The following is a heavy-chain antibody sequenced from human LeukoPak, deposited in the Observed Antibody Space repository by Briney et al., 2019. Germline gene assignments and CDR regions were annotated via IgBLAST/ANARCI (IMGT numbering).Heavy chain of an antibody. D-gene: IGHD3/OR15-3a*01. CDR1: GDSVSSNDAA. Sequence: SQTLSLTCAISGDSVSSNDAAWYWIRQSPSRGLEWLGRTYYRSKWSSDYAVSVKSRITINSDTSKNQISLQLNPVTPEDTAVYYCAFWTQRWGPGILVTVSP. CDR2: TYYRSKWSS. CDR3: AFWTQR. J-gene: IGHJ4*02. V-gene: IGHV6-1*01.